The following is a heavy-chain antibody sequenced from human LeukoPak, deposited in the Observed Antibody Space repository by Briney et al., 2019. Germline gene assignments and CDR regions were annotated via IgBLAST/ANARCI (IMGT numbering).Heavy chain of an antibody. CDR3: ARASYYYDTTGLGAVYI. Sequence: GRSLRLSCAASGFAFNDHAMYWVRQAPGKGLEWVSGINWNSDNIGYADSVKGRFTISRDDAKNSLFLQMNSLRTEDTALYYYARASYYYDTTGLGAVYIWGKGTMVTVSS. D-gene: IGHD3-22*01. CDR2: INWNSDNI. V-gene: IGHV3-9*01. CDR1: GFAFNDHA. J-gene: IGHJ3*02.